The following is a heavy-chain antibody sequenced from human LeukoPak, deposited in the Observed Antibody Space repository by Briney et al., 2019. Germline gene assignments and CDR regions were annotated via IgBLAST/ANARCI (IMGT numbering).Heavy chain of an antibody. CDR3: AIDYGGNYGTPNYDY. CDR1: GRTFSSYA. D-gene: IGHD4-23*01. V-gene: IGHV1-69*04. J-gene: IGHJ4*02. CDR2: IIPILGIA. Sequence: GASVKVSCKASGRTFSSYAISWVRQAPGQGLEWMGRIIPILGIANYAQKFQGRVTITADKSTSTAYMELSSLRSEDTAVYYCAIDYGGNYGTPNYDYWGQGTLVTVSS.